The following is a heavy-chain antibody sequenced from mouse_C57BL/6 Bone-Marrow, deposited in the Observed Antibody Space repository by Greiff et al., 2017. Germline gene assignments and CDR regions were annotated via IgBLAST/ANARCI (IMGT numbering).Heavy chain of an antibody. V-gene: IGHV1-81*01. Sequence: QVQLQQSGAALARPGASVKLSCKASGYTFTSYGISWVKQRTGQGLEWIGEIYPRSGNTYYNEKFKGKATLTADKSSSTAYMELRSLTSEDSAVYFCARVDYYGSSHFAYWGQGTLVTVSA. CDR2: IYPRSGNT. CDR1: GYTFTSYG. D-gene: IGHD1-1*01. J-gene: IGHJ3*01. CDR3: ARVDYYGSSHFAY.